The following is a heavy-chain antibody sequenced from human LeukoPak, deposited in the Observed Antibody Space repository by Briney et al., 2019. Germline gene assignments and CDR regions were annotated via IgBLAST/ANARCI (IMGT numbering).Heavy chain of an antibody. Sequence: KPGGSLRLSCAASGFTFTAYTMNWVRQAPGKGLEWVSSMSGIGGFVHYADSVKGRFTISRDNAKSSLYLQMYTLRAEDTALYYCATPAYCGGDCYSTYAFDIWGQGTMVTVSS. V-gene: IGHV3-21*04. CDR2: MSGIGGFV. J-gene: IGHJ3*02. CDR3: ATPAYCGGDCYSTYAFDI. D-gene: IGHD2-21*02. CDR1: GFTFTAYT.